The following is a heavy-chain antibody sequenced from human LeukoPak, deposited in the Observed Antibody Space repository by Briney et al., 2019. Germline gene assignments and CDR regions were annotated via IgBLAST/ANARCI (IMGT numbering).Heavy chain of an antibody. CDR1: GFTFSSYA. CDR3: ARAPPSGGTVYYYYYGMDV. V-gene: IGHV3-23*01. CDR2: ISGSGGST. Sequence: QAGGSLRLSCAASGFTFSSYAMSWVRQAPGKGLEWVSAISGSGGSTYYADSVKGRFTISRDNSKNTLYLQMNSLRAEDTAVYYCARAPPSGGTVYYYYYGMDVWGQGTTVTVSS. D-gene: IGHD3-16*01. J-gene: IGHJ6*02.